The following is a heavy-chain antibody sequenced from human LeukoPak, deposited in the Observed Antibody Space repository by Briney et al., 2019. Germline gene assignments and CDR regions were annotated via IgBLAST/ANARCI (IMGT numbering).Heavy chain of an antibody. CDR3: ARAKALAGIEYFDC. D-gene: IGHD6-13*01. CDR1: GAYSSGYY. J-gene: IGHJ4*02. Sequence: PSETLPLNCAVTGAYSSGYYARGIRQPPGKGLEWIGYIYYSGSTNYNPSLKSRVTISVDTSKNQFSLKLGSVTAADTAVYYCARAKALAGIEYFDCWEQGTLVTVSS. CDR2: IYYSGST. V-gene: IGHV4-59*13.